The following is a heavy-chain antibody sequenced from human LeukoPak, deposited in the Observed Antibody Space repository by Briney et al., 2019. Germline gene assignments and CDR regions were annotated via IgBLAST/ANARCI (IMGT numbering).Heavy chain of an antibody. Sequence: SVKVSCKASGGTFSSYAISWVRQAPGQGLEWMGGIIPIFGTANYAQKFQGRVTITADKSTSTAYMELSRLRSDDTAVYYCARGGMATIYAYFDYWGQGTLVTVSS. D-gene: IGHD5-24*01. V-gene: IGHV1-69*06. J-gene: IGHJ4*02. CDR3: ARGGMATIYAYFDY. CDR2: IIPIFGTA. CDR1: GGTFSSYA.